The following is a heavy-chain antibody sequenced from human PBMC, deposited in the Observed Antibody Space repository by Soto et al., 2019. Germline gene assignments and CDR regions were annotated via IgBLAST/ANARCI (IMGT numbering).Heavy chain of an antibody. D-gene: IGHD6-19*01. Sequence: GGSLRLSCATSGVTFSSYAMSWVRQAPGKGLEWVSAISGSGGSTYYADSVKGRFTISRDNSKNTLYLQMNSLRAEDTAVYYCANWLGAEQWVEDYWGQGTLLTVSS. J-gene: IGHJ4*02. V-gene: IGHV3-23*01. CDR3: ANWLGAEQWVEDY. CDR1: GVTFSSYA. CDR2: ISGSGGST.